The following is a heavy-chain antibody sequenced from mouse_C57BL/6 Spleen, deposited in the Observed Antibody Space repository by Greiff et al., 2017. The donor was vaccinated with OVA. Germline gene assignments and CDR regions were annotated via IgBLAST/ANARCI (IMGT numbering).Heavy chain of an antibody. J-gene: IGHJ4*01. CDR2: INPNNGGT. D-gene: IGHD4-1*01. V-gene: IGHV1-22*01. CDR1: GYTFTDYN. Sequence: EVQLQQSGPELVKPGASVKMSCKASGYTFTDYNMHWVKQSHGKSLEWIGYINPNNGGTSYNQKFKGKATLTVNKSSRTAYMELRSLTSEDSAVYYCARTLWDVSAMDYWGQGTSVTVSS. CDR3: ARTLWDVSAMDY.